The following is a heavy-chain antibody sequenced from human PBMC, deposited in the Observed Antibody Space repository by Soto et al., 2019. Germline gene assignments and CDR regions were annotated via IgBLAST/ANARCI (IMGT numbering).Heavy chain of an antibody. CDR2: ISYDGSNK. D-gene: IGHD2-15*01. J-gene: IGHJ6*02. V-gene: IGHV3-30*18. CDR3: AKLLGSRSSSYYYYGMDV. CDR1: GFTFSSYG. Sequence: GGSLRLSCAASGFTFSSYGMHWVRQAPGKGLEWVAVISYDGSNKYYADSVKGRFTISRDNSKNTLYLQMNSLRAEDTAVYYCAKLLGSRSSSYYYYGMDVWGQGTTVTSP.